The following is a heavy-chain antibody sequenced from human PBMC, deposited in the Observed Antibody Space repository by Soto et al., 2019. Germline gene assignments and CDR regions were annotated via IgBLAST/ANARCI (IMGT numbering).Heavy chain of an antibody. J-gene: IGHJ5*02. CDR1: GYTFTTYG. CDR2: ISPYNGNT. V-gene: IGHV1-18*04. CDR3: ARVRSPGHPPYNWFDP. Sequence: ASVKVSCKASGYTFTTYGFNWVRQAPGQGLEWMGWISPYNGNTNVPQNLQGRVILTTDTSTDTAYMELRSLRSDDTAMYYCARVRSPGHPPYNWFDPWGREPWSPSPQ.